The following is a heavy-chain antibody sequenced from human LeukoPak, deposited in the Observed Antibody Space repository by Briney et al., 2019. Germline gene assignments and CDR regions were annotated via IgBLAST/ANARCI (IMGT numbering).Heavy chain of an antibody. V-gene: IGHV3-66*01. CDR2: IYSGGST. J-gene: IGHJ4*02. Sequence: GGSLRLSCAASGFTFSSYGMNWVRQAPGKGLEWVSVIYSGGSTYYADSVKGRFTISRDNAKNTLYLQMNSLRDEDTAVYYCARGGLEPFDYWGQGTLVTVSS. CDR1: GFTFSSYG. CDR3: ARGGLEPFDY. D-gene: IGHD5-24*01.